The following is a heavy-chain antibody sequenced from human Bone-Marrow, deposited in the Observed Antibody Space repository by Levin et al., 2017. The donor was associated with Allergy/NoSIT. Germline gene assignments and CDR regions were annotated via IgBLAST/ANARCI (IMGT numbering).Heavy chain of an antibody. CDR2: VYSGVTP. J-gene: IGHJ2*01. CDR1: GASIGIYY. D-gene: IGHD3-9*01. Sequence: RASETLSLTCSVSGASIGIYYWSWIRQSPGKGLEWIGYVYSGVTPKYNPSLKSRVAISMETSKSQVSLRLSSVTAADTAVYYCAKSSLRYFDWLGYFDLWGRGTPVTVSS. V-gene: IGHV4-59*01. CDR3: AKSSLRYFDWLGYFDL.